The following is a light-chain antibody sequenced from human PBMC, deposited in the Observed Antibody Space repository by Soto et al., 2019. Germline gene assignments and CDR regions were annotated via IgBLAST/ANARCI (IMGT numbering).Light chain of an antibody. CDR1: QSVSSS. V-gene: IGKV3-15*01. J-gene: IGKJ1*01. Sequence: EIVMTQSPATLSVSPGERATLSCRASQSVSSSLAWYQKKPGQAPMLLIYGASTRTPGIPDRFSGSGSGTEFTLTFSSLQSEDFAVYYCQQYNNWWTFGQGTRVEIK. CDR2: GAS. CDR3: QQYNNWWT.